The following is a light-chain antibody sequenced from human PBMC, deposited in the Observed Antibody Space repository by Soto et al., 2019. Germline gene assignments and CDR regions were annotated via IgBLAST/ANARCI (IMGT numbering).Light chain of an antibody. CDR2: GAS. CDR3: QQYGRSRGYI. CDR1: QSVSGTY. V-gene: IGKV3-20*01. Sequence: EIVLTQSPGTLSESPGERDTLSCRASQSVSGTYLVWYQHKPGQAPRLLIYGASRRATGIPDRFSGSGSGADFTLTISRLEPEDFAVYDCQQYGRSRGYIFGQGTKLEIK. J-gene: IGKJ2*01.